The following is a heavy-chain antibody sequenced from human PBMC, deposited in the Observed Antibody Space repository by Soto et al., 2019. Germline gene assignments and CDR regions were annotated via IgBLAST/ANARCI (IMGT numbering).Heavy chain of an antibody. CDR3: ARDFYDDSSGYFYGMDV. Sequence: EVQLVESGGGLVQPGGSLRLSCAASGFTFSSYEMNWFRQAPGKGLEWVSYISSSGSTIYYADSVKGRFTISRDNAKNSLYLQMNSLRAEDTAVYYCARDFYDDSSGYFYGMDVWGQGTTVTVSS. CDR2: ISSSGSTI. CDR1: GFTFSSYE. J-gene: IGHJ6*02. D-gene: IGHD3-22*01. V-gene: IGHV3-48*03.